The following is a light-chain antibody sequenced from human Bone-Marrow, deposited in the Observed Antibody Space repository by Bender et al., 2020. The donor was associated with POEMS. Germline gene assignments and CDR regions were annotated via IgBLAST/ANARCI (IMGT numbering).Light chain of an antibody. CDR1: KLGDKY. J-gene: IGLJ3*02. Sequence: SYELTQPPSVSVSPGQAANIICSGQKLGDKYVSWYQQRPGQSPVLVIYRDNKRTSGIPERFSGSNSGNTATLTISGTQSLDEADYYCQAWESSTVVFGGGTKLTAL. CDR3: QAWESSTVV. V-gene: IGLV3-1*01. CDR2: RDN.